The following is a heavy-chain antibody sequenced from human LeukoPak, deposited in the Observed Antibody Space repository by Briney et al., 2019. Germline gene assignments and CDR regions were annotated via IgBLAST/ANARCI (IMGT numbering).Heavy chain of an antibody. CDR3: ARERYYYGSGSLDY. J-gene: IGHJ4*02. V-gene: IGHV4-34*01. D-gene: IGHD3-10*01. CDR2: INHSGST. CDR1: GGSFSGYY. Sequence: SETLSLTCAVYGGSFSGYYWSWIRQPPGKGLEWIGEINHSGSTNYNTSLKSRVTISVDTSKNQFSLKLSSVTAADTAVYYCARERYYYGSGSLDYWGQGTLVTVSS.